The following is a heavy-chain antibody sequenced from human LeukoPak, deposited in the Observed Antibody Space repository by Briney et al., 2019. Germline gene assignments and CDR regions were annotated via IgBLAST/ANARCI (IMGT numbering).Heavy chain of an antibody. J-gene: IGHJ4*02. CDR3: AKSNQIKWELLPYYFDY. D-gene: IGHD1-26*01. CDR2: ISGSGGST. Sequence: PGGSLRLSCAASGFTFSSYAMSWVRQASGKGLEWVSAISGSGGSTYYADSVKGRFTISRDNSKNTLYLQMNSLRAEDTAVYYCAKSNQIKWELLPYYFDYWGQGTLVTVSS. V-gene: IGHV3-23*01. CDR1: GFTFSSYA.